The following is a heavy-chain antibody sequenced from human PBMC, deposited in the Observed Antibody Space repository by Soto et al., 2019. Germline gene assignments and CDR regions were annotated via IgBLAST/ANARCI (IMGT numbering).Heavy chain of an antibody. CDR3: ASGAATKIPVLMYDALEI. CDR1: GATLDTFINYG. CDR2: IIPVFGAA. D-gene: IGHD5-12*01. V-gene: IGHV1-69*12. J-gene: IGHJ3*02. Sequence: QVQLVQSGAEVKKPGSSVRVSCKASGATLDTFINYGITWVRQAPGQGLEWMGGIIPVFGAANHAQKFQGXVXPXAXGSTRTVNMQLSSLRSEDTAVYYCASGAATKIPVLMYDALEIWGQGTRVTVSS.